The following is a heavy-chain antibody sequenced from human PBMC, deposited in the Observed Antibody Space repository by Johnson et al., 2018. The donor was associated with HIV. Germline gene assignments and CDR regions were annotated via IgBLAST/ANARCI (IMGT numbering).Heavy chain of an antibody. Sequence: VQLVESGGGVVQPGRSLRLSCAASGFTFSSYGMHWVRQAPGKGLEWVAVIWYDGSNKYYADSVKGRFTISRDNSKNTLYLQMNSLRAEDTAVYYCAKVIIPSRVDTAMVTVLDAFDIWGQGTMVTVSS. J-gene: IGHJ3*02. CDR3: AKVIIPSRVDTAMVTVLDAFDI. D-gene: IGHD5-18*01. CDR1: GFTFSSYG. CDR2: IWYDGSNK. V-gene: IGHV3-33*06.